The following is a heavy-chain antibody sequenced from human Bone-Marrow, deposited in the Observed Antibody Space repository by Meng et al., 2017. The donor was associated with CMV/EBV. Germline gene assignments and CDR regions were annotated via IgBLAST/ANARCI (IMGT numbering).Heavy chain of an antibody. Sequence: ETLSLTCAASGFTFSSYSMNWVRQAPGKGLEWVANIKQDGSEKYYVDSVKGRFTISRDNAKNSLYLQMNSLRAEDTAVYYCAKDSVQWLVPDAFDIWGQGTMVTVSS. D-gene: IGHD6-19*01. CDR1: GFTFSSYS. V-gene: IGHV3-7*01. J-gene: IGHJ3*02. CDR2: IKQDGSEK. CDR3: AKDSVQWLVPDAFDI.